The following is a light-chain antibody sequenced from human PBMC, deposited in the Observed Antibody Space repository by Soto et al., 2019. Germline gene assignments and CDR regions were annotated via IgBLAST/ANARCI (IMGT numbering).Light chain of an antibody. Sequence: DVQMTQSPSTLSASVGDRVTITCRASQSISGWLAWYQQKPGKVPKLLIYDASSLESGVPSRFSGSGSGTEFTLTISSLQPDDLATYSCQQYSSLYTFGQGTKLEIK. CDR1: QSISGW. V-gene: IGKV1-5*01. J-gene: IGKJ2*01. CDR3: QQYSSLYT. CDR2: DAS.